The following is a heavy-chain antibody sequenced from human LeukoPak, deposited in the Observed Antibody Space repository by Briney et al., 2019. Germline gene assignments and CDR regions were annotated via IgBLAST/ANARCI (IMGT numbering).Heavy chain of an antibody. CDR3: ARDNLQAAAGPSFDY. Sequence: ASVKVSCKASGYTFTAYYMHWVRQAPGQGLEWMGWISAYNGNTNYAQKLQGRVTMTTDTSTSTAYMELRSLRSDDTAVYYCARDNLQAAAGPSFDYWGQGTLVTVSS. CDR2: ISAYNGNT. CDR1: GYTFTAYY. V-gene: IGHV1-18*01. D-gene: IGHD6-13*01. J-gene: IGHJ4*02.